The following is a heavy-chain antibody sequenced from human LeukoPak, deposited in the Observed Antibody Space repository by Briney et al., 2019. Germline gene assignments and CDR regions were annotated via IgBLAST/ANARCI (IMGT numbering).Heavy chain of an antibody. CDR2: ISTNNGDT. CDR1: GYTFTNFG. Sequence: ASAKVSCKASGYTFTNFGISWVRQAPGQGLEWMGWISTNNGDTNYARDLQGGVTMTTDTSTSTAYMELRSLRSDDTAVYYCARDWFSSGFPYYWGQGTLVTVSS. V-gene: IGHV1-18*01. CDR3: ARDWFSSGFPYY. J-gene: IGHJ4*02. D-gene: IGHD3-22*01.